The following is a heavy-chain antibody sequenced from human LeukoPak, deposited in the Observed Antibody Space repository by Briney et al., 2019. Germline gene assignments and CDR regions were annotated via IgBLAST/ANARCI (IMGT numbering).Heavy chain of an antibody. CDR1: GYIFTSYW. CDR3: ARPAYYYDTSGLWDAFDI. CDR2: IYPGDSDT. J-gene: IGHJ3*02. Sequence: GESLKISCKGSGYIFTSYWIGWVRQMPGKGLECMGIIYPGDSDTRYSPSFRGQVTISADKSISTAYLQWSSLKASGTAMYYCARPAYYYDTSGLWDAFDIWGQGTMVTVSS. D-gene: IGHD3-22*01. V-gene: IGHV5-51*01.